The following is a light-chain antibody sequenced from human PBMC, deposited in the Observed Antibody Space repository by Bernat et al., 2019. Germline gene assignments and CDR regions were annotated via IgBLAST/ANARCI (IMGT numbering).Light chain of an antibody. J-gene: IGLJ3*02. Sequence: QSALTQPASVSGSPGQSITISCTGTSSDVGTYNLVSWYQQHPGKAPKLIIYEVIKRPSGVSDRFSGTKSGNTASLTISGLQAEDEADYYCCSYAGGDRLVFGGGTKLTVL. CDR3: CSYAGGDRLV. V-gene: IGLV2-23*02. CDR2: EVI. CDR1: SSDVGTYNL.